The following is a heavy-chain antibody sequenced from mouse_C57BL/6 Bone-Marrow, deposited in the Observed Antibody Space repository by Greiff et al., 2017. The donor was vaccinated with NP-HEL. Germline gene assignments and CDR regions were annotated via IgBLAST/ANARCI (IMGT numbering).Heavy chain of an antibody. CDR2: LSDGGSYT. J-gene: IGHJ4*01. CDR3: AREGNYYGSSNYAMDY. Sequence: EVKLVESGGGLVKPGGSLKLSCAASGFTFSSYALSLVRQTPEKRLGWVATLSDGGSYTYYPDNVKGRFTISRDNAKNNLYLQMSHLKSEDTAMYYCAREGNYYGSSNYAMDYWGQGTSVTVSS. D-gene: IGHD1-1*01. CDR1: GFTFSSYA. V-gene: IGHV5-4*01.